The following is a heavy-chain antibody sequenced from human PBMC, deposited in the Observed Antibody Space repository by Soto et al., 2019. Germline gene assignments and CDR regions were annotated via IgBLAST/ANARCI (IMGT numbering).Heavy chain of an antibody. CDR2: ISNSGSST. J-gene: IGHJ4*02. CDR3: ARADLLWDSFDL. V-gene: IGHV3-23*05. CDR1: GFPFRNFA. Sequence: VGSLRLSCAASGFPFRNFAMAWVRQAPGKGLEWVSIISNSGSSTYHGDSVKGRFTTSRDNSKGTLSLHMRGVRIDDTAVYFCARADLLWDSFDLWGQGTLVTVSS. D-gene: IGHD2-2*01.